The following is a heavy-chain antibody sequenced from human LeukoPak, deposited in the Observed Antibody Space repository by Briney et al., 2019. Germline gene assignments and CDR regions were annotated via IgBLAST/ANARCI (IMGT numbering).Heavy chain of an antibody. CDR3: ARDCSSTSCYATFDY. CDR1: GFTFSSYS. Sequence: GGSLRLSCAASGFTFSSYSMNWVRQAPGKGPEWVSSISSSSSYIYYADSVKGRFTISRDNAKNSLYLQMNSLRAEDTAVYYCARDCSSTSCYATFDYWGQGTLVTVSS. J-gene: IGHJ4*02. V-gene: IGHV3-21*01. CDR2: ISSSSSYI. D-gene: IGHD2-2*01.